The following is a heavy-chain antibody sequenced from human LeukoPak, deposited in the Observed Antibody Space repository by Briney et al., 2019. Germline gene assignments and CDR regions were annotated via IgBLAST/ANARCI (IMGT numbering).Heavy chain of an antibody. Sequence: PGRSLRLSCAASGFTFSSYGMHWVRQAPGKGLELVAVIWYDGSNKYYADSVKGRFTISRDNSKNTLYLQMKSLRAEDTAVYYCARGNTAMVTWGQGTLVTVSS. CDR3: ARGNTAMVT. CDR2: IWYDGSNK. J-gene: IGHJ4*02. D-gene: IGHD5-18*01. V-gene: IGHV3-33*01. CDR1: GFTFSSYG.